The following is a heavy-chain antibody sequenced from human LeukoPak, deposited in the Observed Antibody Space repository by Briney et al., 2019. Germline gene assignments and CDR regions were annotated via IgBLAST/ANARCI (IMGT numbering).Heavy chain of an antibody. CDR3: VRDGGTDWYDP. D-gene: IGHD3-16*01. J-gene: IGHJ5*02. Sequence: GGSLRLSCAASGFTISDYWMTWVRQAPGKGLEWVANIKQDGSEKTYVDSVKGRLTISRDNAKNSIFLQMNSLRVEDMAMYYCVRDGGTDWYDPWGQGTLVSASS. CDR2: IKQDGSEK. V-gene: IGHV3-7*01. CDR1: GFTISDYW.